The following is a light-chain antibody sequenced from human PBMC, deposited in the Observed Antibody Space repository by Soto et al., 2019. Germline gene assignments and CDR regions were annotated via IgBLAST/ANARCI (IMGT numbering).Light chain of an antibody. J-gene: IGKJ4*01. CDR2: GAS. V-gene: IGKV3-15*01. CDR3: QQYHTWPIT. CDR1: QSVSSSY. Sequence: VMTQPPLSLPVTLGQPASISCRSSQSVSSSYFAWYQQKPGQAPRLLISGASTGATGIPARFSGSGSGTEFTLTISSLQSEDCAIYYCQQYHTWPITFGGGTKVDIK.